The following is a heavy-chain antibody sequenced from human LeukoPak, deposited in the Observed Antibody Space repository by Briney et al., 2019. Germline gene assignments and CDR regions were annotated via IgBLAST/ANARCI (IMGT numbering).Heavy chain of an antibody. D-gene: IGHD3-10*01. CDR1: GGSISRYY. CDR2: ISYTGST. CDR3: ARTAKYYYGSETYYFFDY. Sequence: SETLSLTCTVSGGSISRYYWSWIRQPPGKGLEWIGYISYTGSTTYNSSLKSRVTISLDTSQNQFSLKLTSVTPADTAVYYCARTAKYYYGSETYYFFDYWGQGTLVAVSS. J-gene: IGHJ4*02. V-gene: IGHV4-59*01.